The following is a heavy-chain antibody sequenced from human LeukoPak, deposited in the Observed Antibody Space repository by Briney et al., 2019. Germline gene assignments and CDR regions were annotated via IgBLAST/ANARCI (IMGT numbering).Heavy chain of an antibody. CDR1: GFTFSSYT. D-gene: IGHD3-9*01. V-gene: IGHV3-21*06. CDR2: ISSSSSFI. J-gene: IGHJ3*02. Sequence: KPGGSLRLSCAASGFTFSSYTMNWVRQAPGKGLECVSSISSSSSFIYYADSVKGRFTISRDNAKNSLYLQMNSLRAEDTAVYYSARDTYDILTGYYKWAFDIWGQGTMVTVSS. CDR3: ARDTYDILTGYYKWAFDI.